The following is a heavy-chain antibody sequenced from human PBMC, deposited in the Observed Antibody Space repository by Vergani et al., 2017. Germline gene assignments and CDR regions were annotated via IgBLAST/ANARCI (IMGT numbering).Heavy chain of an antibody. CDR3: ASGEAQLVPYYYGMDV. J-gene: IGHJ6*02. V-gene: IGHV5-10-1*03. CDR1: GYSFTSYW. Sequence: EVQLVQSGAEVKKPGESLRISCKGSGYSFTSYWISWVRQMPGKGLEWMGRIDPSDSSTNYSPSFQGHVTISVDKSISTAYLQWSSLKASDNAMYYCASGEAQLVPYYYGMDVWGQGTTVTVSS. CDR2: IDPSDSST. D-gene: IGHD6-13*01.